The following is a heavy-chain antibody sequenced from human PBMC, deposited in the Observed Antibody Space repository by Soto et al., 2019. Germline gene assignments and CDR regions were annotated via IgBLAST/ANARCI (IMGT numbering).Heavy chain of an antibody. CDR2: ISSSSSYI. CDR3: ARAGLGIISDFDY. V-gene: IGHV3-21*01. Sequence: EVQLVESGGGLVKPGGSLRLSCAASGFTFSSYSMNWVRQAPGKGLEWVSSISSSSSYIYYADSVKGRFTISRDNAKNSLYLQMNSLRAEDTAVYYCARAGLGIISDFDYWGQGTLVTVSS. J-gene: IGHJ4*02. CDR1: GFTFSSYS. D-gene: IGHD7-27*01.